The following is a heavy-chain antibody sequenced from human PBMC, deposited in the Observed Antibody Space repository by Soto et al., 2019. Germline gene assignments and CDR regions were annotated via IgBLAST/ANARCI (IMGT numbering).Heavy chain of an antibody. Sequence: QMQLLQSGPEVKNPGTSVKVSCKASGFTFTSSAMQWVRQARGQRLEWIGWIVVGSGNPNYAQKYQESVTITTNMSTSPAYKELTSLRSEDTAVYYCAAGPGTTPLDMDVWGKGTTVTVSS. CDR1: GFTFTSSA. D-gene: IGHD1-1*01. CDR2: IVVGSGNP. CDR3: AAGPGTTPLDMDV. J-gene: IGHJ6*03. V-gene: IGHV1-58*02.